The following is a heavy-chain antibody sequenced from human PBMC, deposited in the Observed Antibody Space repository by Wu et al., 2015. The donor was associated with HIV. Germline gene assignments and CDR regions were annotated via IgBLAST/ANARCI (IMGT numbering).Heavy chain of an antibody. CDR2: ISAYNGNT. D-gene: IGHD3-10*01. Sequence: QVQLVQSGAEVKKPGSSVRVSCKASGGTFSTYAINWVRQAPGQGLEWMGRISAYNGNTNYAQKLQGRVTMTTDTSTSTAYMELRSLRSDDTAVYYXARDRPSTIWFGSYCHDYWGQGTLVTVSS. CDR1: GGTFSTYA. J-gene: IGHJ4*02. V-gene: IGHV1-18*01. CDR3: ARDRPSTIWFGSYCHDY.